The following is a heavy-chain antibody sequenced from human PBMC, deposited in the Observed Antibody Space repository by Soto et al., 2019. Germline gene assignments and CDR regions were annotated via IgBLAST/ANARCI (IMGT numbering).Heavy chain of an antibody. CDR1: GFTFSSYW. J-gene: IGHJ4*02. Sequence: EVPLVESGGGLVQPGGSLRLSCAASGFTFSSYWMHWVRQAPGKGLVWVSRINSDGSSTSYADSVKGRFTISRDNAKNTLYLQMNSLRAEDTAVYYCARGIAAAGTFDYWGQGTLVTVSS. V-gene: IGHV3-74*01. CDR3: ARGIAAAGTFDY. D-gene: IGHD6-13*01. CDR2: INSDGSST.